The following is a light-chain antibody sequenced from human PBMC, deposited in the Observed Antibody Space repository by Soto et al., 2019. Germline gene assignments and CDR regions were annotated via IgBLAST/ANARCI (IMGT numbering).Light chain of an antibody. CDR2: GNS. J-gene: IGLJ2*01. Sequence: QSVLTQPPSVSGAPGQRVTISCIGSSSNIGAGYDVHWYQQLPGTAPKLLIYGNSNRPSGVPDRFSGSKSDTSASLAITGLQAEDEADYYCQSYDSSVSGPVVFGGGTKLTVL. CDR3: QSYDSSVSGPVV. V-gene: IGLV1-40*01. CDR1: SSNIGAGYD.